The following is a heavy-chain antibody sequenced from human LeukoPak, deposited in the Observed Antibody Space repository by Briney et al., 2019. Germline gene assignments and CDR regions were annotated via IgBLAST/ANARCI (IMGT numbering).Heavy chain of an antibody. CDR1: GPTVTLYG. D-gene: IGHD3-9*01. CDR3: ATDYDIMAGHSNYYYGMDV. J-gene: IGHJ6*02. V-gene: IGHV1-18*01. CDR2: IRAYNGNT. Sequence: ASLNDSSKASGPTVTLYGLSRVRQSPRQGLEGMGWIRAYNGNTNYAEKLQDRVTMTTNTSTTTAYKELRSLRSDDTAVYYCATDYDIMAGHSNYYYGMDVWGQGPAVTVSS.